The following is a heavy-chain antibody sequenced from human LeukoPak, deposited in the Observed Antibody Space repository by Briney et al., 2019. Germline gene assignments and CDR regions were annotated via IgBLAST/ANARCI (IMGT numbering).Heavy chain of an antibody. J-gene: IGHJ4*02. CDR3: ARAVGTSRNFFDY. V-gene: IGHV4-38-2*02. D-gene: IGHD4-23*01. CDR2: IYHGGST. Sequence: SPSETLSLTCTVSGYSISSGFYWGWIRQPPGKGLECIGSIYHGGSTYYNPSLKSRVTISVDTSKNQFSLNLSSVTAADTAMYYCARAVGTSRNFFDYWGQGTLVTVSS. CDR1: GYSISSGFY.